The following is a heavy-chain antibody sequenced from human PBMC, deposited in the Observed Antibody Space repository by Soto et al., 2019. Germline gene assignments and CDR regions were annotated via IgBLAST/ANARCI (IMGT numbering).Heavy chain of an antibody. CDR1: GASISNLY. D-gene: IGHD2-2*01. J-gene: IGHJ5*02. Sequence: SETLPLTCTVSGASISNLYWNWIRQPPGKGLEWIGYIYYSGSTNYNPSLKSRVTISVDTSKNQFSLKLSSVTAADTAVYYCARAVIGYCISTSCYSPWGQGTLVTVSS. CDR3: ARAVIGYCISTSCYSP. CDR2: IYYSGST. V-gene: IGHV4-59*11.